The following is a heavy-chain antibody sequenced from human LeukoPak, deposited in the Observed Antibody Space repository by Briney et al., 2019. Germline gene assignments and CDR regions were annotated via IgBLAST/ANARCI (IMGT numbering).Heavy chain of an antibody. CDR2: IVVGSGNT. CDR3: AALWWPPYYFDY. D-gene: IGHD2-21*01. V-gene: IGHV1-58*01. CDR1: GFTFSNSA. Sequence: SVKVSCKASGFTFSNSALQWVRQARGQRLEWIGWIVVGSGNTNYAQKFQERVTITRDMSTSTAYMELSSLRSEDTAVYYCAALWWPPYYFDYWGQGTLVTVSS. J-gene: IGHJ4*02.